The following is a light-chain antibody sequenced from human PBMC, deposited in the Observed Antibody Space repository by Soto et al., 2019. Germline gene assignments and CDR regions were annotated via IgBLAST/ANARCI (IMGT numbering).Light chain of an antibody. CDR1: QSISSF. J-gene: IGKJ1*01. CDR2: AAS. Sequence: DIPTNQSPSSLSASVGDRVTITCRASQSISSFLTWYQQKAGKAPKLLIYAASSLQSGVPSRFSGSGSGTDFTLTISSLQPEDFASYYCQQSFSTPPTFGQGTKVDI. V-gene: IGKV1-39*01. CDR3: QQSFSTPPT.